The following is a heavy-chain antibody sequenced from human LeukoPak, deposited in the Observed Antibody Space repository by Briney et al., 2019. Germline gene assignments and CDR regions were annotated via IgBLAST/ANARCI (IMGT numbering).Heavy chain of an antibody. CDR3: AREVVSSPSYFDS. V-gene: IGHV3-15*01. CDR2: IRSKADGGTT. CDR1: GFTSIAYA. J-gene: IGHJ4*02. Sequence: PGGSLRLSCVGSGFTSIAYALTWARQAPGKGLEWVGRIRSKADGGTTDYAAPVKGRFTISRDNSKNTLYLLMNSLIPEDTAVYYCAREVVSSPSYFDSWGQGTLVTVSS. D-gene: IGHD2-15*01.